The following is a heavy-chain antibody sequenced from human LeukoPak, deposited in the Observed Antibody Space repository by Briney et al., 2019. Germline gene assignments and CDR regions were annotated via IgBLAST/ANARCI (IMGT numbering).Heavy chain of an antibody. CDR1: GASVSNYY. CDR3: ARHHDGGPKLRLDF. D-gene: IGHD2-15*01. CDR2: FHYSGST. J-gene: IGHJ4*02. V-gene: IGHV4-59*08. Sequence: SETLSLTCRVSGASVSNYYWGWIRQSPGKGLEWIGFFHYSGSTNYNPSLNSRVTTSIDTSMNQLSLTLVSVTAADTAVYFCARHHDGGPKLRLDFWGLGVLVTVPS.